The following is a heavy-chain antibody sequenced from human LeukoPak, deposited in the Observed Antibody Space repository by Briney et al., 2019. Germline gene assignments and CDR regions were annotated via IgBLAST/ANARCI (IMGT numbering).Heavy chain of an antibody. CDR3: ARDETYYDSNWFDS. J-gene: IGHJ5*01. CDR2: ISGSGGST. D-gene: IGHD3-22*01. CDR1: GFTFSSYG. V-gene: IGHV3-23*01. Sequence: GGSLRLSCAASGFTFSSYGMSWVRQAPGKGLEWVSAISGSGGSTYYADSVKGRFTISRDNAKNSLYLQMNSLRAEDTAVYYCARDETYYDSNWFDSWGQGTLVTVSS.